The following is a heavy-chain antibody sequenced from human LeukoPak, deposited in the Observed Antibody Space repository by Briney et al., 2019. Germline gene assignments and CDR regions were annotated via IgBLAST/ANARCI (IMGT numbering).Heavy chain of an antibody. CDR1: GYTFTRYG. Sequence: GSLRLSCVISGYTFTRYGFHWVRQAPGKALEWVAYISYDGNNKYEDSVKGRFTISRDNSKSTLHLQMNGLRAEDTAVYYCARDPLDISRWTNAFDIWGQGTTVIVS. J-gene: IGHJ3*02. D-gene: IGHD5-12*01. CDR2: ISYDGNNK. CDR3: ARDPLDISRWTNAFDI. V-gene: IGHV3-30*03.